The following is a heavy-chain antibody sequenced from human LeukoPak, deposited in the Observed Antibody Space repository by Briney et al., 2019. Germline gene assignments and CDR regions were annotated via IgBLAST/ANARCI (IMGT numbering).Heavy chain of an antibody. D-gene: IGHD4-17*01. CDR1: GGSISSYY. V-gene: IGHV4-59*08. J-gene: IGHJ4*02. CDR2: IYYSGST. CDR3: ARHFYGDPSSFDY. Sequence: PSETLSLTCTVSGGSISSYYWSWIRQPPGKGLEWIGYIYYSGSTNYNPSLKSRVTISVDTSKNQFSLKLSSVTAADTAVYYCARHFYGDPSSFDYWGQGTLVTVSS.